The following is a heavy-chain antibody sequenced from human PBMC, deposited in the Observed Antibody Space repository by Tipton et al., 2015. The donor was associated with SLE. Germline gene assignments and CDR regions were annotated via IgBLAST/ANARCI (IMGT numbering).Heavy chain of an antibody. J-gene: IGHJ4*02. V-gene: IGHV3-48*03. D-gene: IGHD5-18*01. CDR3: ASLPIRGYSYGLVY. CDR2: ISSSGSTI. CDR1: GFTFSSYE. Sequence: GSLRLSCAASGFTFSSYEMNWVRQAPGKGLDWVSYISSSGSTIYYADSVKGRFTISRDNAKNSLYLQMNSLRAEDTAVYYCASLPIRGYSYGLVYWGQGTLVTVSS.